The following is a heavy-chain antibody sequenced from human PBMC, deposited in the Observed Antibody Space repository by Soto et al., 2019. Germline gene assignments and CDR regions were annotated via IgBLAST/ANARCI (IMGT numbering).Heavy chain of an antibody. V-gene: IGHV4-59*08. CDR2: VYYNGST. CDR3: ARHSNRNYGLYYFDY. CDR1: GGSVSSYY. J-gene: IGHJ4*02. Sequence: PSETLSLTCTVSGGSVSSYYWSWIRQSPGKGLEWIGYVYYNGSTKYRPSLKSRVTFSVDTSKNQFSLKVSSATPADIAVYYCARHSNRNYGLYYFDYWGRGALVTVSS. D-gene: IGHD4-4*01.